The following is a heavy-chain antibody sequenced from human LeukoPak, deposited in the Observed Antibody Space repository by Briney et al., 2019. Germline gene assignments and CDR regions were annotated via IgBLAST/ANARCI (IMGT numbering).Heavy chain of an antibody. J-gene: IGHJ4*02. D-gene: IGHD3-22*01. CDR2: ISGSGGTT. V-gene: IGHV3-23*01. CDR3: AKRGYYYDSSGYYYFDY. CDR1: GFTFSSYA. Sequence: PGGSLRLSCAASGFTFSSYAMSWVRQSPGKGLEWVSAISGSGGTTYYADSLKGRFTISRDNSKNTLYLQMNSLRAEDTAVYYCAKRGYYYDSSGYYYFDYWGQGTLVTVSS.